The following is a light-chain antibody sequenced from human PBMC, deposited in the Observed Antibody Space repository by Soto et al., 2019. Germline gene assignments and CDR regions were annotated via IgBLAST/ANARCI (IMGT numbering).Light chain of an antibody. V-gene: IGLV2-23*02. CDR1: SSDVLNYNL. CDR2: EVV. CDR3: CSSAGAITPHV. Sequence: QSALTQPASVSGSPGQSITISCSGTSSDVLNYNLVSWYQQHPGKAPKLLLYEVVKRPSGISTRFSGSTSANTATLTISGLQAEDEADYYCCSSAGAITPHVFGTGTQLTVL. J-gene: IGLJ1*01.